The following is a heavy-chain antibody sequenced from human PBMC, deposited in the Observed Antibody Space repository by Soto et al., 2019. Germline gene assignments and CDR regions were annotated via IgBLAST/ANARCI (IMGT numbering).Heavy chain of an antibody. J-gene: IGHJ6*02. CDR3: ARGLYYYGMDV. V-gene: IGHV1-8*01. CDR2: MNPNSGNA. CDR1: GYTFASFD. Sequence: QVQLVQSGAEVKKPGASVKVSCKASGYTFASFDINWVRQATGQGLEWMGWMNPNSGNAGYAQKFEGRVTMTRDTSISTAYMELSSLRSEDTAVYYCARGLYYYGMDVWGQGTTVTVSS.